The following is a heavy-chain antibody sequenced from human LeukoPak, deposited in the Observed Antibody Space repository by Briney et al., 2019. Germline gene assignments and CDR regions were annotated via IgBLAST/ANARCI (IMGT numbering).Heavy chain of an antibody. J-gene: IGHJ4*02. CDR2: ISAYNGDT. CDR1: GYTFTAYG. CDR3: ARDKGAPVDPAMAPDY. D-gene: IGHD5-18*01. V-gene: IGHV1-18*01. Sequence: GASVKVSCKASGYTFTAYGISWVRQAPGQGLEWMGWISAYNGDTNYAQKLQGRVTMTTDTSTSTAYMELRSLRSDDTAVYYCARDKGAPVDPAMAPDYWGQGTLVTASS.